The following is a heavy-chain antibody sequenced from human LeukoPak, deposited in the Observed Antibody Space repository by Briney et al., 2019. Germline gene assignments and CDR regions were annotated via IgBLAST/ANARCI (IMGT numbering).Heavy chain of an antibody. J-gene: IGHJ4*02. V-gene: IGHV3-73*01. CDR3: TTYTRGHY. Sequence: GGSLKLSCAASGFDFSGFDVHWVRQASGEGLEWIGRITTKTNNYATAYAASMKDRVTISRDDSKKAAYLQVNILKTEDTAVYYCTTYTRGHYWGQGTLVTVSS. CDR2: ITTKTNNYAT. D-gene: IGHD6-19*01. CDR1: GFDFSGFD.